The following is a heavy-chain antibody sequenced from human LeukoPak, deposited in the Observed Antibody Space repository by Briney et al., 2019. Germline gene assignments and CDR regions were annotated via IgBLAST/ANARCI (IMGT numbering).Heavy chain of an antibody. CDR3: EKDKSVVVVAAEYFQH. CDR2: ISYDGSNK. V-gene: IGHV3-30*18. CDR1: GFTFSSYG. Sequence: GGSLRLSCAASGFTFSSYGMHWVRQAPGKGLEWVAVISYDGSNKYYADSVKGRFTISRDNSKNTLYLQMNSLRAEDTAVYYCEKDKSVVVVAAEYFQHWGQGTLVTVSS. J-gene: IGHJ1*01. D-gene: IGHD2-15*01.